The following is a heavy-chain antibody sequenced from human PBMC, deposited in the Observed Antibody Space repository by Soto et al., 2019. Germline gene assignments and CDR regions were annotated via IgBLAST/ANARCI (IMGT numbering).Heavy chain of an antibody. CDR3: ARRGIVATILDY. Sequence: SETLSLTCTVSGGSISSSSYYWGWIRQPPGKGLGWIGSIYYSGSTYYNPSLKSRVTISVDTSKNQFSLKLSSVTAADTAVYYCARRGIVATILDYWGQGTLVTVSS. J-gene: IGHJ4*02. CDR1: GGSISSSSYY. V-gene: IGHV4-39*01. CDR2: IYYSGST. D-gene: IGHD5-12*01.